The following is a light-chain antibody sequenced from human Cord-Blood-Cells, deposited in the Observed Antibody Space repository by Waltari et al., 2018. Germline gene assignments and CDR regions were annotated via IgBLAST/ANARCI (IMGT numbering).Light chain of an antibody. V-gene: IGLV2-8*01. Sequence: QSALPQPPSASGSPGQSVTISCPGTSSDVGGYNYVPCYHQHPGKAPKLMIYEVSKRPSGVPDRFSGSKSGNTASLTVSGLQAEDEADYYCSSYAGSNNFVVFGGGTKLTVL. CDR2: EVS. CDR3: SSYAGSNNFVV. CDR1: SSDVGGYNY. J-gene: IGLJ2*01.